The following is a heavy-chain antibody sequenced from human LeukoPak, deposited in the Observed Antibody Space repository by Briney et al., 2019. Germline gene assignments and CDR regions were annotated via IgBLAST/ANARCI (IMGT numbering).Heavy chain of an antibody. CDR2: IYYSGST. D-gene: IGHD6-6*01. V-gene: IGHV4-39*07. CDR3: ARDSSSFNNDADY. Sequence: SETLSLTCTVSGGSISSSSYYWGWIRQPPGKGLEWIGSIYYSGSTYYNPSLKSRVTISVDTSKNQFSLKLSSVTAADTAVYYCARDSSSFNNDADYWGQGTLVTVSS. CDR1: GGSISSSSYY. J-gene: IGHJ4*02.